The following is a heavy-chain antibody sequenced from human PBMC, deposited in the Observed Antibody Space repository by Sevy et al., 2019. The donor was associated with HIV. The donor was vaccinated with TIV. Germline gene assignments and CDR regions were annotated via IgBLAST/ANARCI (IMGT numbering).Heavy chain of an antibody. J-gene: IGHJ3*02. Sequence: GGSLRLSCAASGFTFSSYDMHWVRQAPGKGLEWVAVISYDGSNKYYADSVKGRFTISRDNSKNTLYLQMNSLRAEDTAVYYCARGAGDGYTGDAFDIWGQGTMVTVSS. D-gene: IGHD5-12*01. CDR2: ISYDGSNK. CDR3: ARGAGDGYTGDAFDI. CDR1: GFTFSSYD. V-gene: IGHV3-30-3*01.